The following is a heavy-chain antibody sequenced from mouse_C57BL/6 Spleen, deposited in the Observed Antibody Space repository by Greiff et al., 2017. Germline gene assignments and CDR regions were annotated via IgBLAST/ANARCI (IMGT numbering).Heavy chain of an antibody. Sequence: EVQLQQSGPELVKPGASVKISCKASGYTFTDYYMNWVKQSHGKSLEWIGDINPNNGGTSYNQKFKGKATLTVDKSSSTAYMELRSLTSEDSAVYYCARRRLHYDYDEGGAMDYWGQGTSVTVSS. J-gene: IGHJ4*01. CDR3: ARRRLHYDYDEGGAMDY. V-gene: IGHV1-26*01. D-gene: IGHD2-4*01. CDR2: INPNNGGT. CDR1: GYTFTDYY.